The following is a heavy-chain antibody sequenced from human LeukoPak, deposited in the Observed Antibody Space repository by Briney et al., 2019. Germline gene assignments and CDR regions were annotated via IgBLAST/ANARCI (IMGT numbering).Heavy chain of an antibody. Sequence: ASVKVSCKASGYTFSGFGISWVRQAPGQGLEWMGWISANNGNTNYAQKLQGRVTMTTDTSTSTAYMELRSLRSDDTAVYYCARDGGIAAAGTGAFDIWGQGTMVTVSS. D-gene: IGHD6-13*01. J-gene: IGHJ3*02. CDR3: ARDGGIAAAGTGAFDI. CDR1: GYTFSGFG. CDR2: ISANNGNT. V-gene: IGHV1-18*01.